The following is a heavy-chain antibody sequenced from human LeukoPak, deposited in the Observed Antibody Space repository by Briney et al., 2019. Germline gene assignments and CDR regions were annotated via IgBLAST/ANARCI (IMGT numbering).Heavy chain of an antibody. J-gene: IGHJ4*02. CDR1: GFTFSSYS. CDR2: ISSSSSYI. D-gene: IGHD6-13*01. CDR3: AREGRTVSGHSSSWHLPQDY. V-gene: IGHV3-21*01. Sequence: KPGGSLRLSCAASGFTFSSYSMNWVRQAPGKGLEWVSSISSSSSYIYYADSVKGRFTMSRDNAKNLLYLQMNSLRAEDTAVYYCAREGRTVSGHSSSWHLPQDYWGQGTLVTVSS.